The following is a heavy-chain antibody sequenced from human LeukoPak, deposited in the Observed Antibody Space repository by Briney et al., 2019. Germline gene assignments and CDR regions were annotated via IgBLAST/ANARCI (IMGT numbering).Heavy chain of an antibody. J-gene: IGHJ4*02. CDR1: GFTVSSNY. Sequence: PGGSLRLSCAASGFTVSSNYMSWVRQAPGKGLEWVSVIYSGGSTYYADSVKGRFTISRDNSKNTLYLQMNSLRAEDTAVYYCARAYYYDSSGYYLPGGVFDYWGQGTLVTVSS. V-gene: IGHV3-53*01. CDR2: IYSGGST. D-gene: IGHD3-22*01. CDR3: ARAYYYDSSGYYLPGGVFDY.